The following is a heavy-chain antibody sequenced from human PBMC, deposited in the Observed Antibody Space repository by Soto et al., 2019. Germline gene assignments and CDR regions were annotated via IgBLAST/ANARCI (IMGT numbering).Heavy chain of an antibody. CDR2: IYSGGST. J-gene: IGHJ4*02. D-gene: IGHD3-9*01. CDR3: ALLRFFDWPIDY. V-gene: IGHV3-53*01. Sequence: GSLRLSCAASGFTVSSNYMTWVRQAPGKGLEWVSVIYSGGSTYYADSVKGRFTISRDNSKNTLYLQMNSLRAEDTAIYYCALLRFFDWPIDYGGQGTLVTVSS. CDR1: GFTVSSNY.